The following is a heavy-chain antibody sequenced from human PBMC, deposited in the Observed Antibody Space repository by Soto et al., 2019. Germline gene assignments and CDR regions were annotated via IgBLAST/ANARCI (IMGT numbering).Heavy chain of an antibody. Sequence: QITLKESGPTLVKPTQTLTLTCTFSGFSLSTSGVGVGWIRQPPGKALEWLALIYWDDDKRYSPSLKSRLTIAKDTSKNQVALTMTNMDPVDTATYYCAHVVTRLWYFDLWGRGTLVTVSS. CDR2: IYWDDDK. V-gene: IGHV2-5*02. CDR1: GFSLSTSGVG. CDR3: AHVVTRLWYFDL. J-gene: IGHJ2*01. D-gene: IGHD2-21*02.